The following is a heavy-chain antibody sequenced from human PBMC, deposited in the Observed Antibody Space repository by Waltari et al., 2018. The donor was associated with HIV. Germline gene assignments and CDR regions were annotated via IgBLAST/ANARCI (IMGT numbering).Heavy chain of an antibody. V-gene: IGHV3-30*01. Sequence: QVQLVESGGGVVQPGRSLRLSCAASEFTFSPSAMHRVRQAPGKGLEWVAVISYDGSHKFYADSVKGRFTISKDKSKNTLYLQMNSLRPEDTAVYYCARGAIAAAGTIWGQGTLVTVSS. CDR3: ARGAIAAAGTI. J-gene: IGHJ4*02. CDR2: ISYDGSHK. CDR1: EFTFSPSA. D-gene: IGHD6-13*01.